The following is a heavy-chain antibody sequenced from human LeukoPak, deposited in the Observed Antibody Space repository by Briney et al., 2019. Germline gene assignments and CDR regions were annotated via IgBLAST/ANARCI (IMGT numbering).Heavy chain of an antibody. D-gene: IGHD3-3*01. J-gene: IGHJ4*02. CDR3: TTDHLYYDFWSGYYNFDY. Sequence: GGSLRLSRAASGFTFSSYAMSWVRQAPGKGLEWVGRIKSKTDGGTTDYAAPVKGRFTISRDDSKNTLYLQMNSLKTEDTAVYYCTTDHLYYDFWSGYYNFDYWGQGTLVTVSS. CDR2: IKSKTDGGTT. CDR1: GFTFSSYA. V-gene: IGHV3-15*01.